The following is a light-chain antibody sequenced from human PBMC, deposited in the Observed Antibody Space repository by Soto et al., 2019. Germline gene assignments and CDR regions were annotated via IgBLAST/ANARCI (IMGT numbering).Light chain of an antibody. Sequence: QSALTQPPSASGTPGQRVAISCSGSSSNIGSNYVYWYQQLPGTAPKLLIYRNNQRPSGVPDRFSGSKSGTSASLAISGLRSEDEADYYCAAWDVSLSGRGVFGTGTKVPVL. CDR3: AAWDVSLSGRGV. CDR2: RNN. CDR1: SSNIGSNY. J-gene: IGLJ1*01. V-gene: IGLV1-47*01.